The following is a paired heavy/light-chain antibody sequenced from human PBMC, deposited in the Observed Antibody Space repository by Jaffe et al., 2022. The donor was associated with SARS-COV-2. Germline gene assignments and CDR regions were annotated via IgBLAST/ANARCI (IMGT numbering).Heavy chain of an antibody. J-gene: IGHJ4*02. Sequence: QLQLQESGPGLLKSSETLSLTCTVSGGSIFRRGYYWGWIRQPPGKGLEWVGVMDYSGTTYYNPSLKSRVTMSVDTSKNQFSLKLTSVTAADTAVYFCARQPYAERGWRPYDYWGQGTLVTVSS. V-gene: IGHV4-39*01. CDR2: MDYSGTT. CDR3: ARQPYAERGWRPYDY. D-gene: IGHD6-19*01. CDR1: GGSIFRRGYY.
Light chain of an antibody. V-gene: IGKV1-9*01. CDR2: DTS. CDR3: QQLNSYPLT. CDR1: QGISSY. J-gene: IGKJ4*01. Sequence: DIQLTQSPSFLSASVGDRVTITCRASQGISSYLAWYQQKPGKAPKLLIYDTSTLQSGVPSRFSGSGSGTEFSLTISSLQPEDFATYYCQQLNSYPLTFGGGTKVEIK.